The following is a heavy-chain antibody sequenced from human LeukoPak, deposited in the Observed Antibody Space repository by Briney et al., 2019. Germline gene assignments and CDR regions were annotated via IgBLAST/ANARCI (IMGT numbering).Heavy chain of an antibody. CDR3: ARVTGTYCDY. J-gene: IGHJ4*02. CDR1: GGTFSSYA. V-gene: IGHV1-69*06. D-gene: IGHD3-9*01. Sequence: SVKVSCKASGGTFSSYAISWVRQAPGQGLEWMGGIIPIFGTANYAQKFQGRVTITGDTSATTVYMELSSLSSEDTAVYYCARVTGTYCDYWGQGTLVTVSS. CDR2: IIPIFGTA.